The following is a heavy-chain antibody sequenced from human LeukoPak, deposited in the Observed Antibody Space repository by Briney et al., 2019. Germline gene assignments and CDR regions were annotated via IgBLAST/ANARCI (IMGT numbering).Heavy chain of an antibody. J-gene: IGHJ4*02. V-gene: IGHV3-30*02. D-gene: IGHD6-6*01. CDR2: IRYDGGNK. CDR3: AKVRGSSSGYFDY. Sequence: GGSLRLSCAASGFTFSSYGMHWVRQAPGKGLEWVAFIRYDGGNKYYADSVKGRFTISRDNSKNTLYLQMNSLRAEDTAVYYCAKVRGSSSGYFDYWGQGTLVTVSS. CDR1: GFTFSSYG.